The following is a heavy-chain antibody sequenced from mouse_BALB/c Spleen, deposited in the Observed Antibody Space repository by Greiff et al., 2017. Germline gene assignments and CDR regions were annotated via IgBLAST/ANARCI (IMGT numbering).Heavy chain of an antibody. CDR1: GYTFSSYW. CDR3: ARSDSWLAD. CDR2: ILPGSGST. V-gene: IGHV1-9*01. Sequence: QVQLQQSGAELMKPGASVKISCKATGYTFSSYWIEWVKQRPGHGLEWIGEILPGSGSTNYNEKFKGKATFTADTSSNTAYMQLSSLTSEDSAVYYCARSDSWLADWGQGTLVTVS. J-gene: IGHJ3*01.